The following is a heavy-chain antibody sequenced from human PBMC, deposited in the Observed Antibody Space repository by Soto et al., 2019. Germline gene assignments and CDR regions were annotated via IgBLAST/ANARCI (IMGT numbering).Heavy chain of an antibody. D-gene: IGHD2-15*01. Sequence: SETLCLTCTVSGGSISSGGYYWSWLHQHPGKGLEWIGYIYYSGSTYYNPSLKSRVTISVDTSENTLHLQMDSLRAEDTAVYYCARDDVLCDGGRCYGVPLDVWGKGTTVTVSS. V-gene: IGHV4-31*03. CDR2: IYYSGST. CDR1: GGSISSGGYY. CDR3: ARDDVLCDGGRCYGVPLDV. J-gene: IGHJ6*04.